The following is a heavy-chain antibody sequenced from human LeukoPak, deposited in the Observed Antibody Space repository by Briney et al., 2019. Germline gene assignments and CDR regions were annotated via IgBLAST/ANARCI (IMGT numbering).Heavy chain of an antibody. CDR3: ARDRKPRGSGAFDI. V-gene: IGHV1-18*01. CDR2: ISAYNGNT. Sequence: ASVNVSCKASGYTFTSYGISWVRQAPGQGLEWMGWISAYNGNTNYAQKLQGRVTMTTDTSTSTAYMELRSLRSDDTAVYYCARDRKPRGSGAFDIWGQGAMVTVSS. J-gene: IGHJ3*02. CDR1: GYTFTSYG.